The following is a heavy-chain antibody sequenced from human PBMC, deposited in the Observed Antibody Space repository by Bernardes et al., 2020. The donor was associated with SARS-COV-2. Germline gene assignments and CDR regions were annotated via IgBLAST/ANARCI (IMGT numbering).Heavy chain of an antibody. CDR3: AKDQWYYDFWSALTEGGIYYYYGMDV. Sequence: GGSLRLSCAASGFTFSSYGMHWVRQAPGKGLEWVAVISYDGSNKYYADSVKGRFTISRDNSKNTLYLQMNSLRAEDTAVYYCAKDQWYYDFWSALTEGGIYYYYGMDVWGQGTTVTVSS. CDR1: GFTFSSYG. V-gene: IGHV3-30*18. CDR2: ISYDGSNK. D-gene: IGHD3-3*01. J-gene: IGHJ6*02.